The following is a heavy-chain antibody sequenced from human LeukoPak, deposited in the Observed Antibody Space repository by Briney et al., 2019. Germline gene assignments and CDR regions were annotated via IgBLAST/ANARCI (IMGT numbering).Heavy chain of an antibody. CDR3: ARALTLYGSGSYYTYGY. CDR2: INHSGST. V-gene: IGHV4-34*01. J-gene: IGHJ4*02. Sequence: SETLSLTCAVYGGSFSGYYWIWIRQPPGKGLEWIGEINHSGSTNYNPSLKSRVTISVDTSKNQFSLKLSSVTAADTAVYYCARALTLYGSGSYYTYGYWGQGTLVTVSS. CDR1: GGSFSGYY. D-gene: IGHD3-10*01.